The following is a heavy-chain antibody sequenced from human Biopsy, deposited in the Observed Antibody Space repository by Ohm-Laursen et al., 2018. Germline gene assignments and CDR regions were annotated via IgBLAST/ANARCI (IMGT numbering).Heavy chain of an antibody. J-gene: IGHJ5*02. V-gene: IGHV4-39*01. CDR2: IYNTETT. CDR3: ARHPTGFWFDP. CDR1: GGSISSSTTYY. Sequence: GTLSLTCTVSGGSISSSTTYYWAWLRQPPGKGLVWIGSIYNTETTFYNPSLKSRVTISVDTPTNQFSLKVSSGTAADTALYFCARHPTGFWFDPWGHGTLVTVSS.